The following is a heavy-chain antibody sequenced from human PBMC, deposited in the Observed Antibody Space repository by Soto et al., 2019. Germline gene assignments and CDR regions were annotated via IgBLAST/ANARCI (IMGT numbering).Heavy chain of an antibody. CDR3: AIVPDR. CDR1: GGSISSGGYS. J-gene: IGHJ5*02. Sequence: SETLSHTCAVPGGSISSGGYSWSWIRQPPGKGLEWIGYIYHSGSTYYNPSLKSRVTISVDRSKNQFSLKLSSVTAADTAVYYCAIVPDRWGQGTLVT. D-gene: IGHD2-2*01. CDR2: IYHSGST. V-gene: IGHV4-30-2*01.